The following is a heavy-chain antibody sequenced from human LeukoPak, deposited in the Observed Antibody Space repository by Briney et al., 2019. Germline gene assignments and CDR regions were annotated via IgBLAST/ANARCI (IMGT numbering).Heavy chain of an antibody. Sequence: SETLSLTCTVSGDSVSSGTYYWTWIRQPPGKGLECLGYIYNTGATNFNPPLKSRLTMSLDKSKNQFSLNLTSVTSADTAVYYCAREKATLAACYFDYWGQGILVTVSS. CDR1: GDSVSSGTYY. J-gene: IGHJ4*02. D-gene: IGHD6-13*01. CDR3: AREKATLAACYFDY. V-gene: IGHV4-61*01. CDR2: IYNTGAT.